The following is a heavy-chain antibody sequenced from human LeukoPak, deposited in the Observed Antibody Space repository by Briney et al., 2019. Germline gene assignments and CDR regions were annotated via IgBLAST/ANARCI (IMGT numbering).Heavy chain of an antibody. V-gene: IGHV3-23*01. J-gene: IGHJ4*02. D-gene: IGHD6-13*01. Sequence: GGSLRLSCAASGFTFSNYAMSWVRQAPGKGLEWVSAISGDSDATSYADSVKGRFTISRDTSKNTLYLQMNSLRAEDTAVYFWAHKYSTIWPVGDSWGKGTRVTVSS. CDR2: ISGDSDAT. CDR3: AHKYSTIWPVGDS. CDR1: GFTFSNYA.